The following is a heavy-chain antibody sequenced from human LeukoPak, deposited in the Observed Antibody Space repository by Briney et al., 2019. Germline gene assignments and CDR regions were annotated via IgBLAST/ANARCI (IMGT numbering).Heavy chain of an antibody. J-gene: IGHJ4*02. V-gene: IGHV3-30*02. CDR3: AKDKSRYLPSYYFDY. D-gene: IGHD2-2*01. CDR1: GFTFSSYG. CDR2: IRYDGSNK. Sequence: GGSLRLSCAASGFTFSSYGMHWVRQAPGKGLEWVAFIRYDGSNKYYADSVKGRFTISRDNSKNTLYLQMNSLRAEDTAVYYCAKDKSRYLPSYYFDYWGQGTLVTVSS.